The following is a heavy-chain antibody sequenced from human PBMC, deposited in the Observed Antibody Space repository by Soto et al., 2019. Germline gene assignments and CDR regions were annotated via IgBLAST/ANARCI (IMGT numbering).Heavy chain of an antibody. D-gene: IGHD6-6*01. J-gene: IGHJ5*02. CDR3: ARDSLSGIAAHLHDAFRDNWFDP. Sequence: PGGSLRLSCAASGFTFSSYGMHWVRQAPGKGLEWVAVIWYDGSNKYYADSVKGRFTISRDNSKNTLYLQMNSLRAEDTAVYYCARDSLSGIAAHLHDAFRDNWFDPWGQGTLVTVSS. CDR2: IWYDGSNK. CDR1: GFTFSSYG. V-gene: IGHV3-33*01.